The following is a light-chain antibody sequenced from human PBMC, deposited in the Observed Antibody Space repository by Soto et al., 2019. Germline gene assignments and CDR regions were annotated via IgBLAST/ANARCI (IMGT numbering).Light chain of an antibody. V-gene: IGLV6-57*01. Sequence: NFMLTQPHSVSESPGKTVTISCTRSSGSIASNYVQWYQQRPGSSPTTVIYEDNQRPSGVPDRFSGSIDSSSNSASLTISGLKTEDEADYYCQSYDSSNQGWAFGGGTKLTVL. CDR2: EDN. CDR3: QSYDSSNQGWA. CDR1: SGSIASNY. J-gene: IGLJ3*02.